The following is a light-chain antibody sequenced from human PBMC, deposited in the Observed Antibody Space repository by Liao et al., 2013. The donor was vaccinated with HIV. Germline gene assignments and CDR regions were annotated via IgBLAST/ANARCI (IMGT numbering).Light chain of an antibody. V-gene: IGLV3-1*01. J-gene: IGLJ3*02. CDR2: EDI. CDR1: KLGEKY. CDR3: QAWDSGTWV. Sequence: YELTQPPSVSVSPGQTASITCSGDKLGEKYACWYQQKPGQSPVLVIYEDIKRPSGIPERFSGSNSGNTATLTISGTQAMDEADYSCQAWDSGTWVFGGGTNLTVL.